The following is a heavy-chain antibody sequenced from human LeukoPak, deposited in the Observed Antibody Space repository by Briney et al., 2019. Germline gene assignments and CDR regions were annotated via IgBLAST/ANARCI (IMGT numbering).Heavy chain of an antibody. V-gene: IGHV4-4*07. CDR1: GGSISSYY. Sequence: SEALSLTCTVSGGSISSYYWSWIRQPAGKGLEWIGRIYTSGSTNYNPSLKSRVTMSVDTSKNLFSLKLSSVTAADTAVYYCARVGVVPAATQHYYYYYMDVWGKGTTVTVSS. CDR3: ARVGVVPAATQHYYYYYMDV. D-gene: IGHD2-2*01. J-gene: IGHJ6*03. CDR2: IYTSGST.